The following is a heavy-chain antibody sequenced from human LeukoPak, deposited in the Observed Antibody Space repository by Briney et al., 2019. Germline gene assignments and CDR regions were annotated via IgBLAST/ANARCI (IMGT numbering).Heavy chain of an antibody. V-gene: IGHV5-51*01. Sequence: GESLKISCQTSGYTFSNYWIGWARQMPGKGLEWMGIIYPGDSDTRYSPSFQGQVTISADKSISTAYLQWSSLKASDTAMYYCARLRYSGYDRLFDYWGQGTLVTVSS. CDR2: IYPGDSDT. CDR1: GYTFSNYW. J-gene: IGHJ4*02. CDR3: ARLRYSGYDRLFDY. D-gene: IGHD5-12*01.